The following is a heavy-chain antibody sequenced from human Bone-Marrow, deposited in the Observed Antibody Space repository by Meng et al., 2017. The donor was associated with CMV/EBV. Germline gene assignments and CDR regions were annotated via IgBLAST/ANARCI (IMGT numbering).Heavy chain of an antibody. CDR3: ARGVDYYDSSGYYY. Sequence: QVQLQQSVTGLLNPSETLSRTCSVYGWSFSCYYWTWIRQPPGKGLEWIGEINHSGTTNYNPSLKSRVTISVDTSKNQFSLKLSSVTAADTAVYYCARGVDYYDSSGYYYWGQGTLVTVSS. J-gene: IGHJ4*02. V-gene: IGHV4-34*02. CDR1: GWSFSCYY. CDR2: INHSGTT. D-gene: IGHD3-22*01.